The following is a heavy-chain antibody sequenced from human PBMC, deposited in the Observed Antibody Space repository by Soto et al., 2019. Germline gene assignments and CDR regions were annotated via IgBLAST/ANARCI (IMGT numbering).Heavy chain of an antibody. Sequence: QVQLVESGGSVVQPGRSLRLSCAASGFTFSSYGMHWVRQAPGKGLEWVAVIWYDGSNKYYADSVKGRFTISRDNSKNTLYLQMNSLRAEDTAVYYCARYCSGGSCYWALDYWGQGTLVTVSS. V-gene: IGHV3-33*01. J-gene: IGHJ4*02. D-gene: IGHD2-15*01. CDR3: ARYCSGGSCYWALDY. CDR1: GFTFSSYG. CDR2: IWYDGSNK.